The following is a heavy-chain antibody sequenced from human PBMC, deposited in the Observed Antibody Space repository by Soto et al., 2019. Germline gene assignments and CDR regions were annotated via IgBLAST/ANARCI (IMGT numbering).Heavy chain of an antibody. J-gene: IGHJ6*02. D-gene: IGHD1-26*01. CDR1: GGSISSSNW. CDR3: ARVSGSYYYGMDV. Sequence: QVQLQESGPGLVKPSGTLSLTCAVSGGSISSSNWWSWVRQPPGKGLEWIGEIYHSGSTNYNPSLKSRVTXSXDXAKNHFSLKLSSVTAADTAVYYCARVSGSYYYGMDVWGQGTTVTVSS. CDR2: IYHSGST. V-gene: IGHV4-4*02.